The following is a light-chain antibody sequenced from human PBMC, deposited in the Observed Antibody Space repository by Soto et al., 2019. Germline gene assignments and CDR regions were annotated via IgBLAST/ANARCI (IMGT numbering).Light chain of an antibody. J-gene: IGLJ3*02. Sequence: QSALTQPASLSGSPGQSITISCTGTSSDIGAYDYVSWFQQHPGKAPKLMISEVNKRPSGVSNRFSASKSGNTASLTISGLQPEDEADYYCRSYAGTGTWVFGGGTKVTVL. CDR3: RSYAGTGTWV. CDR2: EVN. V-gene: IGLV2-23*02. CDR1: SSDIGAYDY.